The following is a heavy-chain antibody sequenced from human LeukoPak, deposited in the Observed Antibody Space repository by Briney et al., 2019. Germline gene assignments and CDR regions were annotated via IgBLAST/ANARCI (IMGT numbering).Heavy chain of an antibody. CDR1: GFPFSSYW. CDR2: IKQDGSKK. V-gene: IGHV3-7*01. CDR3: AKREDYYDSSGYPDY. J-gene: IGHJ4*02. Sequence: GGSLRLSCVASGFPFSSYWMTWVRQAPGKGLEWVANIKQDGSKKSYVDSVKGRFTISRDNSKNTLYLQMNSLRAEDTAVYYCAKREDYYDSSGYPDYWGQGTLVTVSS. D-gene: IGHD3-22*01.